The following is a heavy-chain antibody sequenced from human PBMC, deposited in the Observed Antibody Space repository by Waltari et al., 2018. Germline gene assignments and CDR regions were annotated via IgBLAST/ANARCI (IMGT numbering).Heavy chain of an antibody. CDR3: AREPPDYDSSGYYAFDI. CDR1: GGTFSSYA. CDR2: IIPMLDTM. Sequence: QVQLVQSGAEMRKPGSSVRVSCKASGGTFSSYAIAWVRQAPGQGLEWIGGIRAGGRGVGGMGGIIPMLDTMGYAGRCRGGVTITGDESTSTSYMDLSSLRSEDTAVYFCAREPPDYDSSGYYAFDIWGQGTMVAVSS. D-gene: IGHD3-22*01. J-gene: IGHJ3*02. V-gene: IGHV1-69*01.